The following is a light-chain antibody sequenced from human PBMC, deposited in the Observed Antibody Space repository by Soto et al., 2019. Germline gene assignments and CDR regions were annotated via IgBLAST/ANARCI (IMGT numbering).Light chain of an antibody. J-gene: IGLJ1*01. Sequence: QSALTQPRSVSGSPGQSVTISCTGISSDVGGYNYVSWYQQHPGKAPKLMIYDVSKRPSGVPDRFSGSKSGNTASLTISGLQAEDEADYYCCSYAGSYTHVFGTGTKAPS. CDR2: DVS. V-gene: IGLV2-11*01. CDR3: CSYAGSYTHV. CDR1: SSDVGGYNY.